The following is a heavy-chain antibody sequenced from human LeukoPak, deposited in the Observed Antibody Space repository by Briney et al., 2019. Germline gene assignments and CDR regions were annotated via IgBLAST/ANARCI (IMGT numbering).Heavy chain of an antibody. V-gene: IGHV3-30*04. D-gene: IGHD2-15*01. J-gene: IGHJ4*02. CDR3: ARDYCSGGGCYFDY. Sequence: GGSLRLSCAASGFTFSSYAMHWVRQAPGKGLEWVAVISYDGSNKYYADSVKGRFTISRDNSKNTLYLQMNSLRAEDTAVYYCARDYCSGGGCYFDYWGQGTLVTVSS. CDR2: ISYDGSNK. CDR1: GFTFSSYA.